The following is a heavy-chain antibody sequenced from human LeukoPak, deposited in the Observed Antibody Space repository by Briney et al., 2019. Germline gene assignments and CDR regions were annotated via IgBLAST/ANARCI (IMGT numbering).Heavy chain of an antibody. V-gene: IGHV3-23*01. CDR2: ISGSGGST. CDR1: GFTFSSYG. J-gene: IGHJ3*02. CDR3: AKHWGIVVDDPFDI. Sequence: GGTLRLSCAASGFTFSSYGMSWVRQAPGKGLEWVSAISGSGGSTYYADSVKGGFTISRDNSKNTLYLQMNSLRAEDTAVYYCAKHWGIVVDDPFDIWGQGTMVTVSS. D-gene: IGHD3-22*01.